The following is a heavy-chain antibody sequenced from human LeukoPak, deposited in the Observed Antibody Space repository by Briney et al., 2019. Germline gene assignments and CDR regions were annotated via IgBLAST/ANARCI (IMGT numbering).Heavy chain of an antibody. D-gene: IGHD1-1*01. V-gene: IGHV3-30*03. CDR3: ARDSSNGIFDY. CDR1: GFSFSTQR. CDR2: ISYDGSNK. Sequence: PGGSLRLSCAASGFSFSTQRMHWVRQAPGKGLEWVAVISYDGSNKYYADSVKGRFTISRDNSKNTLYLQMNSLRAEDTAVYYCARDSSNGIFDYWGQGTLVTVSS. J-gene: IGHJ4*02.